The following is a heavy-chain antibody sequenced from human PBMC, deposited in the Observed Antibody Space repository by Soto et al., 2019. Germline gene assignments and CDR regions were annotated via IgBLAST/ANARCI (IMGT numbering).Heavy chain of an antibody. CDR2: IIPIFGTA. J-gene: IGHJ6*02. CDR3: ASAWGPSCYYGMDV. V-gene: IGHV1-69*12. CDR1: GGTFSSYA. Sequence: QVQLVQSGAEVKKPGSSVKVSCKASGGTFSSYAISWVRQAPGQGLEWMGGIIPIFGTADYAQKVRGRVAITADASTSTAYMELSGLRSEDTAVYYSASAWGPSCYYGMDVWGQGTTVTVSS. D-gene: IGHD3-16*01.